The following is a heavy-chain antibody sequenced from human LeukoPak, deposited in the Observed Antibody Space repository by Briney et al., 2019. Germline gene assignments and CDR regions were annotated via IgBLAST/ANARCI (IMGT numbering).Heavy chain of an antibody. CDR3: ARVYSTIFGVVRNWFDP. CDR1: GFTFSSYS. CDR2: ISSSSSYI. Sequence: GGSLRLSCAASGFTFSSYSMNWVRQAPGKGLEWVSSISSSSSYIYYADSVKGRFTISRDNAKNSPYLQMNSLRAEDTAVYYCARVYSTIFGVVRNWFDPWGQGTLVTVSS. V-gene: IGHV3-21*01. D-gene: IGHD3-3*01. J-gene: IGHJ5*02.